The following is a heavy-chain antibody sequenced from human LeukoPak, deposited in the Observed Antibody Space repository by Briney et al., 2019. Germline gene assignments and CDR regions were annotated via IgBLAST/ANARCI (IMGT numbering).Heavy chain of an antibody. V-gene: IGHV4-59*08. J-gene: IGHJ6*02. CDR3: ARGVSSSWESHTYYGMDV. D-gene: IGHD6-13*01. CDR1: GGSISSYY. Sequence: SETLSLTCTVSGGSISSYYWSWIRQPPGKGLEWIGYIYYSGSTNYNPSLKSRVTISVDTSKNQFSLKLSSVTAADTAVYYCARGVSSSWESHTYYGMDVWGQGTTVTVSS. CDR2: IYYSGST.